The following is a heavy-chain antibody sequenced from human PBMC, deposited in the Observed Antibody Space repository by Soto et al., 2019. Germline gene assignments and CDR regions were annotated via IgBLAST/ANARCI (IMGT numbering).Heavy chain of an antibody. D-gene: IGHD3-22*01. CDR3: TGAYYDIDGYILAP. Sequence: PLETLCLSSAVAGGSISSSNWWSWVRQPPGKGLEWIGEIYHSGSTNYNPSLKSRVTISVDKSKNQFSLKLSSVTAADTAVYYCTGAYYDIDGYILAPWGQGTSVTVSS. V-gene: IGHV4-4*02. CDR1: GGSISSSNW. J-gene: IGHJ5*02. CDR2: IYHSGST.